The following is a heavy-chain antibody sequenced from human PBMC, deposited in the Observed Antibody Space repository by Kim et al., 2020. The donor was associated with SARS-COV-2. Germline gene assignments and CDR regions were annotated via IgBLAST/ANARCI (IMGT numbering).Heavy chain of an antibody. V-gene: IGHV1-18*01. CDR1: GYTFTKYG. J-gene: IGHJ6*02. D-gene: IGHD1-26*01. CDR3: AGYLTGAYRVDV. CDR2: VSGYNDNT. Sequence: ASVKVSCKASGYTFTKYGISWVRQAPGQGLEWMGWVSGYNDNTNYAQKLQGRVTMTTDTSTSTAYMDLRSLRSDDTAVYCCAGYLTGAYRVDVWGQGTTVTVSS.